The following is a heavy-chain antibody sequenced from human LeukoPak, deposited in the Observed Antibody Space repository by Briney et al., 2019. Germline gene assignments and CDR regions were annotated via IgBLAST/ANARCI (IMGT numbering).Heavy chain of an antibody. CDR1: GGSISSSSYY. Sequence: PSETLSLTCTVSGGSISSSSYYWGWIRQPPGKGLEWIGSIYYSGSTYYNPSLKSRVTISVDTSKNQFSLKLSSVTAADTAVYYCASGGAYCSGGSCYPDAFDIWGQGTMVTVSS. CDR3: ASGGAYCSGGSCYPDAFDI. D-gene: IGHD2-15*01. CDR2: IYYSGST. J-gene: IGHJ3*02. V-gene: IGHV4-39*07.